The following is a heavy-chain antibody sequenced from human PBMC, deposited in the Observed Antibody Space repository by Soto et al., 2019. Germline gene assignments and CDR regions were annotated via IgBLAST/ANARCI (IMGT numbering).Heavy chain of an antibody. D-gene: IGHD3-3*01. CDR3: ARRQYDFWSGTRDY. CDR2: INHSGST. CDR1: GGSFSGYY. V-gene: IGHV4-34*01. Sequence: SETLSLTCAVYGGSFSGYYWSWIRQPPGKGLEWIGEINHSGSTNYNPSLKSRVTISVDTSKNQFSLKMSSVTAADTAVYYCARRQYDFWSGTRDYWGQGTLVTVSS. J-gene: IGHJ4*02.